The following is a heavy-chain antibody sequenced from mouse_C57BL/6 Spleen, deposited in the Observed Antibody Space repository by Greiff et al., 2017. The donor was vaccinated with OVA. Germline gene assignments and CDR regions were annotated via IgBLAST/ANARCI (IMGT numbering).Heavy chain of an antibody. Sequence: VQLQESGPELVKPGASVKISCKASGYAFSSSWMNWVKQRPGKGLEWIGRIYPGDGDTTYNGKFKGKATLTADKSSSTAYMQLSSLTSEDSAVYFCARWNWDDAMDYWGQGTSVTVSS. CDR1: GYAFSSSW. CDR2: IYPGDGDT. CDR3: ARWNWDDAMDY. D-gene: IGHD4-1*01. J-gene: IGHJ4*01. V-gene: IGHV1-82*01.